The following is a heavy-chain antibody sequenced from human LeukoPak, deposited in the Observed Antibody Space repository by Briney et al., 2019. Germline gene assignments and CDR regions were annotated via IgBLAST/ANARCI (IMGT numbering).Heavy chain of an antibody. D-gene: IGHD6-19*01. V-gene: IGHV1-24*01. CDR3: ATVYSSGYQNAFDI. CDR2: FDPEDGET. Sequence: WASVKVSCKVSGYTLTELSMHWVRQAPGKGLEWMGGFDPEDGETIYAQKFQGRVTMTEDTSTDTAYMELSGPRSEDTAVYYCATVYSSGYQNAFDIWGQGTMVTVSS. CDR1: GYTLTELS. J-gene: IGHJ3*02.